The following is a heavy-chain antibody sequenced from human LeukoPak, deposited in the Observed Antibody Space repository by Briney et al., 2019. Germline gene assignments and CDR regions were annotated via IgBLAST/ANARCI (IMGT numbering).Heavy chain of an antibody. CDR3: ARRGYDSSGYREAFDI. CDR2: IYPGDSDT. V-gene: IGHV5-51*01. J-gene: IGHJ3*02. CDR1: GYTFTNYW. D-gene: IGHD3-22*01. Sequence: GESLKISCKGSGYTFTNYWIGWVLQMPGKGLEWMGIIYPGDSDTTYSPSFQGQVTISADKSIGTAYLQWSSLKASDTAMYYCARRGYDSSGYREAFDIWGQGTMVTVSS.